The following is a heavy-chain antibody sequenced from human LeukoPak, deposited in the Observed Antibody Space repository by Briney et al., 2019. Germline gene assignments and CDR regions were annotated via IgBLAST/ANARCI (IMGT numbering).Heavy chain of an antibody. CDR3: ARGGYYGSSGSNWFDP. Sequence: ASVKVSCKASGYTFTGYYMHWVRQAPGQGLEWMGWINPNSGGTNYAQKFQGRVTMTRDTSISTAYMELSRLRSDDTAVYYCARGGYYGSSGSNWFDPWGQGTLVTVSS. CDR1: GYTFTGYY. CDR2: INPNSGGT. V-gene: IGHV1-2*02. D-gene: IGHD3-22*01. J-gene: IGHJ5*02.